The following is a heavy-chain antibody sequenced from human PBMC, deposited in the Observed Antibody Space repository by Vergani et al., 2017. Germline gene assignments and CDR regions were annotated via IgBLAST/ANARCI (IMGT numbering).Heavy chain of an antibody. V-gene: IGHV3-30-3*01. CDR2: ISYDGSNK. Sequence: QVQLVESGGGLVKPGGSLRLSCAASGFTFSDYYMSWIRQAPGKGLEWVAVISYDGSNKYYADSVKGRFTISRDNSKNTLYLQMNSLRAEDTAVYYCARAYYGDYDFDYWGQGTLVTVAS. CDR1: GFTFSDYY. CDR3: ARAYYGDYDFDY. J-gene: IGHJ4*02. D-gene: IGHD4-17*01.